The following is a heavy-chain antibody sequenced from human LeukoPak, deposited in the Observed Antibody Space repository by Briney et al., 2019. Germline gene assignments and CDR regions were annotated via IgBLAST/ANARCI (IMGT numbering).Heavy chain of an antibody. J-gene: IGHJ4*02. CDR2: INSDGSSI. CDR1: GFTFSSHW. D-gene: IGHD3-22*01. Sequence: GGSLRLSCAASGFTFSSHWMHWVRQAPGKGLVWVSRINSDGSSISYADSVKGRFTISRDNAKNTLYLQMDSLRAEDTAVYYCARGTYYYDSSGYYNLDYWGQGTLVTVSS. V-gene: IGHV3-74*01. CDR3: ARGTYYYDSSGYYNLDY.